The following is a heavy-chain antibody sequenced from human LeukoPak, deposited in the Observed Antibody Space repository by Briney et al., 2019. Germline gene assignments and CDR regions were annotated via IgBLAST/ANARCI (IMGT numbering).Heavy chain of an antibody. J-gene: IGHJ4*02. D-gene: IGHD2-15*01. V-gene: IGHV4-34*01. Sequence: SETLSLTCAVYGGSFSGYYWSWIRQPPGKGLEWIGEINHSGSTNYNPSLKSRVTISVDTSKNQFSLKLSSVTAADTAVYYCARAYEVVSAIDYWGQGTLVTVSS. CDR1: GGSFSGYY. CDR2: INHSGST. CDR3: ARAYEVVSAIDY.